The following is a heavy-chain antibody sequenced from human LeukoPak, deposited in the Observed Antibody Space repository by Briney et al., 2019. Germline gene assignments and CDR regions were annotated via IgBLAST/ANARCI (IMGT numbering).Heavy chain of an antibody. CDR3: AKGITGNSFYFDY. V-gene: IGHV3-30*02. Sequence: GGSLRLSCAASGFSFSSDGIHWVRQAPGKGVEWLANINHDGSSKYYADSVRGRFAVSRDNSKNPLYLEMSSLRAEDTAVYFCAKGITGNSFYFDYWGQGTLVTVSS. CDR2: INHDGSSK. J-gene: IGHJ4*02. D-gene: IGHD1-20*01. CDR1: GFSFSSDG.